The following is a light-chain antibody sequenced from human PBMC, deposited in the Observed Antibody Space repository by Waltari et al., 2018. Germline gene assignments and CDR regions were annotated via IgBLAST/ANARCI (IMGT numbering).Light chain of an antibody. J-gene: IGLJ3*02. CDR1: TSNIGKNA. V-gene: IGLV1-36*01. CDR2: YDD. Sequence: QSVLTQPPSVSEAPGQRVPISCSGSTSNIGKNAVHWYQQLPGKTPKLLIYYDDVLPSGVSDRFSGSKSGTSASLAISGLQSEDEADYYCAAWDDSLDGPVFGGGTKLTVL. CDR3: AAWDDSLDGPV.